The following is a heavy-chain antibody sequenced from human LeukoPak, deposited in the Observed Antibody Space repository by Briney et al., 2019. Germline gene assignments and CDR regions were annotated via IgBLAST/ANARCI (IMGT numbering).Heavy chain of an antibody. CDR3: ATTIRTGTTAG. J-gene: IGHJ4*02. D-gene: IGHD1-1*01. Sequence: PGGSLRLSCAASGFTFSSYAMHWVRQAPGKGLEWVAVISYDGSNKYYADSVKGRFTISRDNSKNTLYLQMNSLRAEDTAVYYCATTIRTGTTAGWGQGTLDTVSS. CDR2: ISYDGSNK. V-gene: IGHV3-30-3*01. CDR1: GFTFSSYA.